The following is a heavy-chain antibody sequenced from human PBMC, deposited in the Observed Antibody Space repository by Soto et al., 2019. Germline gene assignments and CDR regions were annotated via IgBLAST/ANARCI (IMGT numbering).Heavy chain of an antibody. CDR2: ISAYNGNT. CDR3: SREIMITFGGVIVTPTHFDY. Sequence: APVKVSCKDSRYTLTSNGISWLRQATGQGLERKGWISAYNGNTNYAQKLKGRVTMTTDTSTSTAYMELRSLRSDDTAVYCCSREIMITFGGVIVTPTHFDYWGQGTLVTV. D-gene: IGHD3-16*02. J-gene: IGHJ4*02. V-gene: IGHV1-18*01. CDR1: RYTLTSNG.